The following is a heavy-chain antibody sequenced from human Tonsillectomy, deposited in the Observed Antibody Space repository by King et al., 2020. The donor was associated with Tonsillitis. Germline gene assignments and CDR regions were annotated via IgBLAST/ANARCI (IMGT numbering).Heavy chain of an antibody. V-gene: IGHV3-33*08. CDR2: IWYDGSNK. Sequence: VQLVESGGGVAQPGRSLRLSCAASGFTFSSYGMHWVRQAPGKGLEWVAVIWYDGSNKYYADSVKGRFTISRDNSKNTLYLQMNSLRAEDTAVYYCARSLPYMDVWGKGTTVTVSS. J-gene: IGHJ6*03. CDR1: GFTFSSYG. CDR3: ARSLPYMDV. D-gene: IGHD3-10*01.